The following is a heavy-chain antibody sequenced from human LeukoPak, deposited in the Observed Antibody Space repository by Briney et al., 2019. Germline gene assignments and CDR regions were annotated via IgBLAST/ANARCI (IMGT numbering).Heavy chain of an antibody. CDR2: ISSSSSYI. J-gene: IGHJ6*03. CDR3: ARSFSEYFYYYYYMDV. D-gene: IGHD1-14*01. V-gene: IGHV3-21*01. CDR1: GFTFSSYS. Sequence: GGSLRLSCAASGFTFSSYSMNWVRQAPGKGLEWVSSISSSSSYIYYADSVKGRFTISRDNAKNSLYLQMNSLRAEDTAVYYCARSFSEYFYYYYYMDVWGKGTTVTVSS.